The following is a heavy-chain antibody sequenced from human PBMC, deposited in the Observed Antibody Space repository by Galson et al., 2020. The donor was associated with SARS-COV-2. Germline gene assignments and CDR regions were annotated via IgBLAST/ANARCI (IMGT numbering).Heavy chain of an antibody. D-gene: IGHD5-12*01. J-gene: IGHJ4*02. CDR2: IWYDGSNK. V-gene: IGHV3-33*01. CDR3: ATLGRDGYNYRMPKPKNYFDY. CDR1: GFTFSSYG. Sequence: GGSLRLSCAASGFTFSSYGMHWVRQAPGKGPEWVAVIWYDGSNKYYADSVKGRFTISRDNSKNTLYLQMNSLRAEDTAVYYCATLGRDGYNYRMPKPKNYFDYWGQGTLVTVSS.